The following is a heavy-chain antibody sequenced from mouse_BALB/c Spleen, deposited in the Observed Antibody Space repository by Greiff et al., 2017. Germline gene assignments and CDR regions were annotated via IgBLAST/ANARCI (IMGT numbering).Heavy chain of an antibody. CDR3: ASYLPYGNYAMDY. J-gene: IGHJ4*01. V-gene: IGHV3-2*02. D-gene: IGHD2-1*01. CDR2: ISYSGST. CDR1: GYSITSDYA. Sequence: EVQLVESGPGLVKPSQSLSLTCTVTGYSITSDYAWNWIRQFPGNKLEWMGYISYSGSTSYNPSLKSRISITRDTSKNQFFLQLNSVTTEDTATYYCASYLPYGNYAMDYWGQGTSVTVSS.